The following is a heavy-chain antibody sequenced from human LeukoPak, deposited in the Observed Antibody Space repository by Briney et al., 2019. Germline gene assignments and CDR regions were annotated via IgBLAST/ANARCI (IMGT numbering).Heavy chain of an antibody. D-gene: IGHD6-6*01. CDR3: ASSPERIAALYYMDV. V-gene: IGHV3-21*01. J-gene: IGHJ6*03. CDR2: ISSSSSYI. Sequence: PGGSLRLSCAASGFTFSSYSMNWVRQAPGKGLEWVSSISSSSSYIYYADSVKGRFTISRDNAKNSLYLQMNSLRAEDTAVYYCASSPERIAALYYMDVWGKGTTVTVSS. CDR1: GFTFSSYS.